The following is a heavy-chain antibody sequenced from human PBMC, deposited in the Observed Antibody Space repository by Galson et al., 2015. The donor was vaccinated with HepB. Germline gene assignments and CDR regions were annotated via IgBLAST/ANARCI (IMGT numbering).Heavy chain of an antibody. CDR2: INPSGGST. CDR3: ALLADQYYYGMDV. CDR1: GYTFTSYY. J-gene: IGHJ6*02. D-gene: IGHD3-10*01. Sequence: CKASGYTFTSYYMHWVRQAPGQGLEWMGIINPSGGSTSYAQKFQGRVTMTRDTSTSTVYMELSSLRSEDTAVYYCALLADQYYYGMDVWGQGTTVTVSS. V-gene: IGHV1-46*01.